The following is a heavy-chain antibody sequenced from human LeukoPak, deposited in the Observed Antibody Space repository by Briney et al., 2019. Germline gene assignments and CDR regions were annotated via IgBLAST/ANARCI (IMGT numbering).Heavy chain of an antibody. CDR3: ATVGANIDY. V-gene: IGHV4-59*01. Sequence: SETLSLTCTVSGGSISSYYWSWIRQPPGKGLEWIGYIYYSGSTNYNPSLKSRVTISVDTSKNQFSLKLSSVTAADTAVYYCATVGANIDYWGQGTLVTVSS. CDR1: GGSISSYY. D-gene: IGHD2-15*01. J-gene: IGHJ4*02. CDR2: IYYSGST.